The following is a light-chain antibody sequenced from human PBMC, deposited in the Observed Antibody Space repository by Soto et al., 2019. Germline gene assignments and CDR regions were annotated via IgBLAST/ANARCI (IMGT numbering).Light chain of an antibody. CDR3: QQYGSSPPFT. V-gene: IGKV3-20*01. J-gene: IGKJ3*01. CDR1: QSVSSKY. Sequence: EIVLTQSPGTLSLSPGERATLSCRASQSVSSKYLAWYQQRPGQAPRLLIYGASSRATGIPDRFSGGGSGTDVTLTISRLEPEDFAVYYCQQYGSSPPFTFGPGTKVDI. CDR2: GAS.